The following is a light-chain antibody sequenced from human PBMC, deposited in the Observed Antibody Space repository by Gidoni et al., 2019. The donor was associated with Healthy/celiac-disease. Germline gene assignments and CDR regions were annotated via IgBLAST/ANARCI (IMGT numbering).Light chain of an antibody. Sequence: EIVMTPSPATLSVSPGERATISCRASQSVSSNLAWYQQKPGQAPRLLIYGASTRATGIPARFSGSGSGTEFTLTISSLQSEDFAVYYCQQYNNWPLMCSFGQGTKLEIK. V-gene: IGKV3-15*01. J-gene: IGKJ2*04. CDR3: QQYNNWPLMCS. CDR1: QSVSSN. CDR2: GAS.